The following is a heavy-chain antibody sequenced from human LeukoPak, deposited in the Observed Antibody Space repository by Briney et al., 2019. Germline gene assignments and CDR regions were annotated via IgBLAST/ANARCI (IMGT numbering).Heavy chain of an antibody. J-gene: IGHJ4*02. CDR2: ISGSGGST. Sequence: TGGSLRLSCAASGFTFSSFAMSWVRQAPGKGLEWVSAISGSGGSTYYADSVKGRFTISRDNSKNTLYLQMNSLRAEDTAVYYCAKPKNYVWESYGPHFDYWGQGTLVTVSS. D-gene: IGHD3-16*01. CDR3: AKPKNYVWESYGPHFDY. CDR1: GFTFSSFA. V-gene: IGHV3-23*01.